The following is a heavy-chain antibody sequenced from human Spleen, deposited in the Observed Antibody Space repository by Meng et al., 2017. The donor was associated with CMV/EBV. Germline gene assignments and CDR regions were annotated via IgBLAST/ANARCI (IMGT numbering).Heavy chain of an antibody. D-gene: IGHD1-26*01. CDR1: GFTFDDYG. CDR3: TRVVGGSPTR. Sequence: LSCVASGFTFDDYGMSWVRQAPGKGLEWVSGINGNGGSADYADSVRGRFTISRDNAANTLYLQMDSLRPEDTALYYCTRVVGGSPTRWGQGTLVTVSS. J-gene: IGHJ1*01. V-gene: IGHV3-20*04. CDR2: INGNGGSA.